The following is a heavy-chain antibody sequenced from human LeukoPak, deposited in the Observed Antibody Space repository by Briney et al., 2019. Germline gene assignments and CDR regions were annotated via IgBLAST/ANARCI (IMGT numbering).Heavy chain of an antibody. V-gene: IGHV3-53*01. CDR1: GFTVSSNY. Sequence: GGSLRLSCAASGFTVSSNYMSWVRQAPGKGLEWVSTIDSGDITYYADSVKGRFTISRDNSKNTLYLQMNSLRAEDTAIYYCANHITAAGNWGQGTLVTVSS. J-gene: IGHJ4*02. CDR2: IDSGDIT. CDR3: ANHITAAGN. D-gene: IGHD6-13*01.